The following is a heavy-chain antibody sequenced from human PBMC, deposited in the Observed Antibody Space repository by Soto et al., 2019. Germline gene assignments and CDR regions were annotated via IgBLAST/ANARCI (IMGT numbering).Heavy chain of an antibody. Sequence: SETLSLTCTVSVGSISSYYWSWIRQPPGKGLEWIAYIYYSGSTNYNPSLKSRVTISVDTSKNQFSLKLSSVTAADTAVYYCARGDGSVTAGYYYYGMDVWGQGTTVTVSS. D-gene: IGHD1-26*01. CDR3: ARGDGSVTAGYYYYGMDV. CDR2: IYYSGST. V-gene: IGHV4-59*01. J-gene: IGHJ6*02. CDR1: VGSISSYY.